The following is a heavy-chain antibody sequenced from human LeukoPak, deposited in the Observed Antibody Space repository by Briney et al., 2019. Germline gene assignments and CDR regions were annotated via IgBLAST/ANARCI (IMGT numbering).Heavy chain of an antibody. CDR1: GFTFSGYW. V-gene: IGHV3-7*03. CDR3: ATDYYDSSGYYTGTY. Sequence: GGSLRLSCAASGFTFSGYWMNWVRQAPGKGLEWVANIKKEGSEKYYVDSVKGRFTIPRDNAKNSLYLQMNSLRADDTAVYYCATDYYDSSGYYTGTYWGQGTLVTVSS. CDR2: IKKEGSEK. D-gene: IGHD3-22*01. J-gene: IGHJ4*02.